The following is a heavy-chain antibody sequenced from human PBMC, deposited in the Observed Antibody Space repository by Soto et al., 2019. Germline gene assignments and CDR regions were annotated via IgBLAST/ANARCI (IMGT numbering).Heavy chain of an antibody. D-gene: IGHD3-3*01. J-gene: IGHJ4*02. CDR1: GFTFGDYA. CDR2: IRSKAYGGTT. CDR3: TSDPSTGFWSGYSDY. V-gene: IGHV3-49*03. Sequence: GGSLRLSCTASGFTFGDYAMSWFRQAPGKGLEWVGFIRSKAYGGTTEYAASVKGRFTISRDDSKSIAYLQMNSLKTEDTAVYYCTSDPSTGFWSGYSDYWGQGTLVTVPS.